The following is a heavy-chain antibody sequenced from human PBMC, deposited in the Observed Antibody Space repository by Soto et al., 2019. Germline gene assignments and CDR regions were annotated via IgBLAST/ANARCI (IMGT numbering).Heavy chain of an antibody. CDR3: ARRPQASWFDP. CDR1: GFTFSSYW. J-gene: IGHJ5*02. CDR2: IKQDGSEK. V-gene: IGHV3-7*01. Sequence: GGSLRLSFAASGFTFSSYWMSWVRQAPGKGLEWVANIKQDGSEKHYVDSVKGRFTISRDNAKNSMSLQMNSLRAEDTAVYYCARRPQASWFDPWGQGALVTVSS.